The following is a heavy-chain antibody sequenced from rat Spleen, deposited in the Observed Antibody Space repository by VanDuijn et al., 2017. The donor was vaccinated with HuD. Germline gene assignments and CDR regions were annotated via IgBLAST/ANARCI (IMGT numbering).Heavy chain of an antibody. V-gene: IGHV2S12*01. CDR3: ARYLTTTGVMDA. CDR1: GFSLTSYH. J-gene: IGHJ4*01. Sequence: QVQLKESGPGLVQPSQTLSLTCTVSGFSLTSYHVSWVRQPPGKGLEWIAAISSGGSTYYNSALKSRLSISRDTSKSQVFLKMNSLQTEDTAMYFCARYLTTTGVMDAWGQGASVTVSS. CDR2: ISSGGST. D-gene: IGHD1-10*01.